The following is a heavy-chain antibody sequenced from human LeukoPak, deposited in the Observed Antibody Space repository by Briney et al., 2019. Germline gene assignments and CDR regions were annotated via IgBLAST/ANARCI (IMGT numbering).Heavy chain of an antibody. CDR2: IYYSGST. V-gene: IGHV4-59*01. D-gene: IGHD3-10*01. CDR3: ARDSRFGELLSRAGWFDP. CDR1: GGSISSYY. J-gene: IGHJ5*02. Sequence: SETLSLTCTVSGGSISSYYWSWIRQPPGKGLEWIGYIYYSGSTNYNPSLKSRVTISVDTSKNQFSLKLSSVTAADTAVYYCARDSRFGELLSRAGWFDPWGQGTLVTVSS.